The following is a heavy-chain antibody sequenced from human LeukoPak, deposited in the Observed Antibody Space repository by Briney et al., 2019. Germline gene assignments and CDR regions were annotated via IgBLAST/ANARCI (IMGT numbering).Heavy chain of an antibody. CDR2: MNPNSGDT. J-gene: IGHJ4*02. CDR3: ARTRGYSLGYSDY. CDR1: GYTFSSYD. V-gene: IGHV1-8*01. Sequence: ASVKVSCKTSGYTFSSYDINWVRQATGQGLGWMGWMNPNSGDTGYAQKFQDRVTMTRSTSKSTAYMELSSLSSEDTAVYYCARTRGYSLGYSDYWGQGTLVTVSS. D-gene: IGHD5-18*01.